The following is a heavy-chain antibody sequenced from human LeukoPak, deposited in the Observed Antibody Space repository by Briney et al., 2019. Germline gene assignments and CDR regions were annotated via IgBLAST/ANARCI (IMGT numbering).Heavy chain of an antibody. D-gene: IGHD3-22*01. CDR2: IKFDGSEI. J-gene: IGHJ4*02. CDR3: ARARITMIVVVYYFDY. CDR1: GFSLGDYW. V-gene: IGHV3-7*01. Sequence: GGSLRLSCAASGFSLGDYWMTWVRQAPGKGLECVGNIKFDGSEIYYRDSVRGAFTISRDNAKNSLYLQMNSLRAEDTAVYYCARARITMIVVVYYFDYWGQGTLVTVSS.